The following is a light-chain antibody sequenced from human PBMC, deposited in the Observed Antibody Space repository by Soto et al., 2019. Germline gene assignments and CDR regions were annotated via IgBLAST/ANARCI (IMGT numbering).Light chain of an antibody. CDR1: QSVSSSY. CDR3: QQYGSSPAWS. CDR2: GAS. V-gene: IGKV3-20*01. Sequence: TLLTKSPVTLSCSRGVRVSLYCRASQSVSSSYLAWYQQKPGQAPRLLIFGASSRATGIPARFSGSGSGTDFTLTISRLEPEDFAVYYCQQYGSSPAWSFGQGTKVDIK. J-gene: IGKJ1*01.